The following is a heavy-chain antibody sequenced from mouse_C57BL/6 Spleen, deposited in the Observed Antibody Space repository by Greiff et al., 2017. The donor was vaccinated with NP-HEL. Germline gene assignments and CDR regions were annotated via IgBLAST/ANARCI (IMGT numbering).Heavy chain of an antibody. CDR1: GYTFTSYW. J-gene: IGHJ2*01. Sequence: VQLQQPGAELVRPGSSVKLSCKASGYTFTSYWMHWVKQRPIQGLEWIGNIDPSDSETHYNQKFKDKATLTVDKSSSTAYMQLSSLTYEDSAVYYCAREGGDLLLDSWGQGATLTVSS. CDR3: AREGGDLLLDS. CDR2: IDPSDSET. D-gene: IGHD1-1*01. V-gene: IGHV1-52*01.